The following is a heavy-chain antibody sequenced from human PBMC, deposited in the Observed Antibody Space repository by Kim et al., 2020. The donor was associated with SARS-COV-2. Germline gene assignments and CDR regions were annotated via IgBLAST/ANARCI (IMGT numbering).Heavy chain of an antibody. V-gene: IGHV2-5*02. J-gene: IGHJ5*02. CDR2: IYWDDDK. Sequence: SGPTLVKPTQTLTLTCTFSGFSLTTTGVGVGWIRQPPGKALDWLAVIYWDDDKRYSPSLQNRLAITKDTSKNQVVLTMTNVDPVDTATYYCALRSVRGRNWFAPWGHGKLVTVS. CDR3: ALRSVRGRNWFAP. CDR1: GFSLTTTGVG.